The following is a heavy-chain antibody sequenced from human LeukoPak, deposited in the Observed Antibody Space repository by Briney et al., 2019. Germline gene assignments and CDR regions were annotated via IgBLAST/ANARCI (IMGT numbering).Heavy chain of an antibody. CDR3: AKDMGYSGYDSVDY. Sequence: PGGSLRLSCAASGFTVSSNYMSWVRQAPGKGLEWVSVIYSGGSTYYADSVKGRFTISRDNAKNSLYLQMNSLRAEDTALYYCAKDMGYSGYDSVDYWGQGTLVTVSS. V-gene: IGHV3-53*05. J-gene: IGHJ4*02. D-gene: IGHD5-12*01. CDR1: GFTVSSNY. CDR2: IYSGGST.